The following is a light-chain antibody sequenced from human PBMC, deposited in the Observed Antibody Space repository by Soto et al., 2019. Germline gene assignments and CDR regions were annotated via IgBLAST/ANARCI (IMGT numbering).Light chain of an antibody. Sequence: ETVMTQSPATLSVSPGERATLSCRASQSVSSNLAWYQQKPGQAPRLLIYGASTRATDIPARFSGSGSGTEFTLTISSLQSEYFAVYYCQQYNNWPPITFGQGTRLEIK. V-gene: IGKV3-15*01. CDR2: GAS. J-gene: IGKJ5*01. CDR1: QSVSSN. CDR3: QQYNNWPPIT.